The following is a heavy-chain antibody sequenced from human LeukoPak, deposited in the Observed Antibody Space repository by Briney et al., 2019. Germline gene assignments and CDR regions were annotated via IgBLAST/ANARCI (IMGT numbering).Heavy chain of an antibody. D-gene: IGHD4-17*01. V-gene: IGHV4-4*07. J-gene: IGHJ5*02. CDR2: IYISGST. CDR1: GVSISDYY. CDR3: AKKDGDL. Sequence: PSETLSLTCSVSGVSISDYYWTWFRQPAGKGLEWIGRIYISGSTNYNPSLKSRVIMSVDTSRNQLSLKLTSLTAADTAVYYCAKKDGDLWGQGTLVSVSS.